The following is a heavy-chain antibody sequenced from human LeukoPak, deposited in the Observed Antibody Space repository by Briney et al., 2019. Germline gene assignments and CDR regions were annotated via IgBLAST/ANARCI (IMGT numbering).Heavy chain of an antibody. Sequence: SAHTLVKPTQTLTLTCTFSGFSLSSTGVGVGWIRQPPGKAPEWLALIYWDDDKRYSPSLKSRLTITKDTSKNQVVLTMTNMDPVDTATYYCAHRAYYDFWSGYYDYFDYWGQGTLVTVSS. V-gene: IGHV2-5*02. CDR2: IYWDDDK. CDR1: GFSLSSTGVG. CDR3: AHRAYYDFWSGYYDYFDY. J-gene: IGHJ4*02. D-gene: IGHD3-3*01.